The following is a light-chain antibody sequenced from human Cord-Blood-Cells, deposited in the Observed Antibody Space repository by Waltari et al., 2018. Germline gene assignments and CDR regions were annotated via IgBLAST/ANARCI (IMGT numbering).Light chain of an antibody. J-gene: IGLJ1*01. Sequence: QSALTQPRSVSGSPGQSVTIFCPGTSSDVGGYNDVSWYQQHPGKAPKLMIYDVSKRPSGVPDRFSGSKSGNTASLTISGLQAEDEADYYCCSYAGSYTYVFGTGTKVTVL. CDR2: DVS. CDR3: CSYAGSYTYV. V-gene: IGLV2-11*01. CDR1: SSDVGGYND.